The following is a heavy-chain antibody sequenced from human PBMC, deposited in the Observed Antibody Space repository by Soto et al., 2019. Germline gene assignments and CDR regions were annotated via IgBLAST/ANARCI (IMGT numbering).Heavy chain of an antibody. CDR3: ARSLLWFGELQTGPYYYYGMDV. J-gene: IGHJ6*02. V-gene: IGHV3-33*01. D-gene: IGHD3-10*01. CDR1: GFTFSSYG. CDR2: IWYDGSNK. Sequence: QVQLVESGGGVVQPGRSLRLSCAASGFTFSSYGMHWVRQAPGKGLEWVAVIWYDGSNKYYADSVKGRFTISRDNSKNTLYLQMNSLRAEDTAVYYCARSLLWFGELQTGPYYYYGMDVWGQGTTVTVSS.